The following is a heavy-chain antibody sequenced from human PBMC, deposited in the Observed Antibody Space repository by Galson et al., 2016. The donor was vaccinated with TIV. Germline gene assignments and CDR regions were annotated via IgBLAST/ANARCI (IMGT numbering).Heavy chain of an antibody. J-gene: IGHJ2*01. D-gene: IGHD5-18*01. V-gene: IGHV1-18*01. Sequence: SVKVSCKASGYTFTDYAISWLRQAPGQGLEWMGWINSYNGDTDFAQKFQGRVTMTTDTSTSTAYMELTNLRSDDTAVYFCARSGYIYGLVGLPSNFWYLDLWGRGTLVTVSS. CDR3: ARSGYIYGLVGLPSNFWYLDL. CDR1: GYTFTDYA. CDR2: INSYNGDT.